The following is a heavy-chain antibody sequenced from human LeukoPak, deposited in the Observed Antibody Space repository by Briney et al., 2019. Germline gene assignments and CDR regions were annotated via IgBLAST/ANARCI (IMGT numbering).Heavy chain of an antibody. CDR1: GFTFSSYW. D-gene: IGHD5-18*01. J-gene: IGHJ4*02. Sequence: PGGSLRLSCAASGFTFSSYWMSWVRQAPGKGLEWVANIKQDGSEKYYVDSVKGRFTISRDNAKNSLYLQMNSLRAEDTAVYYCARPAWGDTAKAFDYWGQGTLVTVSS. V-gene: IGHV3-7*01. CDR2: IKQDGSEK. CDR3: ARPAWGDTAKAFDY.